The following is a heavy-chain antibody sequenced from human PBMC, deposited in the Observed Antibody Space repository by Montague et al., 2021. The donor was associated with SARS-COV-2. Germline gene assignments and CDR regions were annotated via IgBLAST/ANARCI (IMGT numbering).Heavy chain of an antibody. Sequence: SLRLSFPASGFSFSSRGMSRVRQVPGKGLEWVATVEQDGSESHYVDSVKGRFTISRDNAKSSAYLQMSSLRVEDTAVYFCARDHYGSEDYWGQGILVTVSS. V-gene: IGHV3-7*01. CDR1: GFSFSSRG. CDR3: ARDHYGSEDY. J-gene: IGHJ4*02. CDR2: VEQDGSES. D-gene: IGHD3-10*01.